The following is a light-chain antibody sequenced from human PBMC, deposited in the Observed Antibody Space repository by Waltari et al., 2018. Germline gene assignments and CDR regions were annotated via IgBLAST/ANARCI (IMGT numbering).Light chain of an antibody. CDR2: YVR. CDR1: NIGTYS. J-gene: IGLJ1*01. Sequence: SYVVTQPPSVPVAPGQTLTIIRGGDNIGTYSVHWYQQKAGQASVLVSVYVRDRPSEVPERVAGSDAGNGATVTISRDGAGDEVRYYCHGWHPHVDRGVLGNGTEVTVV. V-gene: IGLV3-21*04. CDR3: HGWHPHVDRGV.